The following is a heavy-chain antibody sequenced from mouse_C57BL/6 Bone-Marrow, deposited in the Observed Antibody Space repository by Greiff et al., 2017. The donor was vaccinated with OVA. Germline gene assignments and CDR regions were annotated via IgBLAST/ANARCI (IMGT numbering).Heavy chain of an antibody. Sequence: VKVVESGAELAKPGASVKLSCKASGYTFTSYWMHWVKQRPGQGLEWIGYINPSSGYTKYNQKFKDKATLTADKASSTAYMQLSSLTYEDSAVYYCARLVLPLYAMDYWGQGTSVTVSS. V-gene: IGHV1-7*01. J-gene: IGHJ4*01. CDR3: ARLVLPLYAMDY. CDR1: GYTFTSYW. D-gene: IGHD2-1*01. CDR2: INPSSGYT.